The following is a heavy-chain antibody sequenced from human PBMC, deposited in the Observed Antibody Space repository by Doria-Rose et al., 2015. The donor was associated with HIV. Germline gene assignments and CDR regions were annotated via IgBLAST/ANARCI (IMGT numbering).Heavy chain of an antibody. V-gene: IGHV2-26*01. J-gene: IGHJ4*02. CDR3: ARIKSSRWYHKYYFDF. CDR1: GVSLSSPGMG. Sequence: QVQLVQSGPVLVKPAETLTLTCTVSGVSLSSPGMGVSWIRQPPGKALEWLANIFSDDEGSYKPSLKSRLTISRGTSKSQVVLTMTDMDPVDTATYYCARIKSSRWYHKYYFDFWGQGTLVIVS. D-gene: IGHD6-13*01. CDR2: IFSDDEG.